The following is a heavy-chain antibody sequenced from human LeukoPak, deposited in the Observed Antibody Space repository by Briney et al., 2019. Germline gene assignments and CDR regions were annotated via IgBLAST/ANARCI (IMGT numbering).Heavy chain of an antibody. CDR2: LTRGGDNDI. Sequence: GGSLRLSCIASGFTLSAYTMNWVRQAPGKGLEWVSTLTRGGDNDIHYADSVKGRFTISRDNPKNSLYLQMNSLRAHDTAVYYCVRDAYGAHFDYWGQGTLVTVSS. J-gene: IGHJ4*02. CDR1: GFTLSAYT. V-gene: IGHV3-21*06. D-gene: IGHD2-21*01. CDR3: VRDAYGAHFDY.